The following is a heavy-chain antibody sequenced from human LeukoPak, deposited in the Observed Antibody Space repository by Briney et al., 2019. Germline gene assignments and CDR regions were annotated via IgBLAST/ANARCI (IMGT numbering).Heavy chain of an antibody. Sequence: SETLSLTCAVYGGSFSGYYWSWIRQPPGKGLEWIGEINHSGSTNYNPSLKSRVTISVDTSKNQFSLKLSSVTAADTAVYYCAILYDFWSGYSTFDYLGQGTLVTVSS. D-gene: IGHD3-3*01. CDR3: AILYDFWSGYSTFDY. CDR2: INHSGST. J-gene: IGHJ4*02. V-gene: IGHV4-34*01. CDR1: GGSFSGYY.